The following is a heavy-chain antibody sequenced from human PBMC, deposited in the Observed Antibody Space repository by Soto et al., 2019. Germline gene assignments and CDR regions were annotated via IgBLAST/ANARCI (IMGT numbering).Heavy chain of an antibody. CDR1: GGTFSSYT. Sequence: SVKVSCKASGGTFSSYTISWVRQAPGQGLEWMGRIIPILGIANYAQKFQGRVTITADKSTSTAYMELSSLRSEDTAVYYCARDLGRYCSGGSCYQIWGQGTLVTVSS. V-gene: IGHV1-69*04. CDR3: ARDLGRYCSGGSCYQI. J-gene: IGHJ4*02. D-gene: IGHD2-15*01. CDR2: IIPILGIA.